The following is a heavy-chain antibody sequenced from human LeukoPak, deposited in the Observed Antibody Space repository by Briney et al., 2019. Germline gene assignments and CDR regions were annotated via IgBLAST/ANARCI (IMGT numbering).Heavy chain of an antibody. CDR2: IYSGGNT. Sequence: GGSLRLSCAASGFTFSSYGMSWVRQAQGKGLECVSVIYSGGNTYYADSVKGRFTISRDKSKNTLYLQMNSLRAEDTAVYYCARKTDSGGQGDYWGPGTLVTVSS. V-gene: IGHV3-66*01. J-gene: IGHJ4*02. D-gene: IGHD3-22*01. CDR1: GFTFSSYG. CDR3: ARKTDSGGQGDY.